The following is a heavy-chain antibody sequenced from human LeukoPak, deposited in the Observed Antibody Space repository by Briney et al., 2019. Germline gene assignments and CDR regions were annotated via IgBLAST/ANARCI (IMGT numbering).Heavy chain of an antibody. V-gene: IGHV3-23*01. Sequence: GGSLRLSCAASGFSFTRHSMSWVRQGPGKGLEWVSAISGSGADTYYADSVKGRFTISRDISKNTLYLQMNSLTAEDTAVYYCAKEPHASPGYADSWGQGTLVTVSS. CDR1: GFSFTRHS. CDR3: AKEPHASPGYADS. D-gene: IGHD3-22*01. CDR2: ISGSGADT. J-gene: IGHJ5*01.